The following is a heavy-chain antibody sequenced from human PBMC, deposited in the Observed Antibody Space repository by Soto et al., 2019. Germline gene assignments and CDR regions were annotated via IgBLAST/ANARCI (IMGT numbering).Heavy chain of an antibody. CDR1: GGSFSGFY. D-gene: IGHD4-4*01. CDR2: INHIGIT. CDR3: TRGYAVNWHAPHY. V-gene: IGHV4-34*01. Sequence: QVQVQQWGAGLVKPSETLSLTCAVHGGSFSGFYWSWIRQPPGKGLEYIGEINHIGITHYNPSLKSRVTISVGPAENQLSLKLNSVTAADTAVYYCTRGYAVNWHAPHYWGQGTLVTVSS. J-gene: IGHJ1*01.